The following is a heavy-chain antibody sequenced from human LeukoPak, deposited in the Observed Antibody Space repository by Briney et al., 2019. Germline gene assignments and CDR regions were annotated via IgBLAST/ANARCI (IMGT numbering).Heavy chain of an antibody. V-gene: IGHV1-46*01. J-gene: IGHJ3*02. CDR2: INPSGGGT. CDR1: GYTFTSYY. D-gene: IGHD4-17*01. Sequence: ASVKVSCKASGYTFTSYYIHWVRQAPGQGLEWMGIINPSGGGTSYAQRFQGRVTMTRDTSTSTVYMDLSSLRSEDTAVYYCARVATVTTWKSAFDIWGQGTMVTVSS. CDR3: ARVATVTTWKSAFDI.